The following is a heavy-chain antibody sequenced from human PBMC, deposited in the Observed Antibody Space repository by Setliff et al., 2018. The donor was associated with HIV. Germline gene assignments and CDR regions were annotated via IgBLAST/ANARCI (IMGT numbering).Heavy chain of an antibody. J-gene: IGHJ4*02. CDR3: ARVGYDVWGSYRLYYFDI. Sequence: GGSLRLSCAASGFTVRDTHMTWVRQAPGKGLEWVSSITWNGDTTGYADSVKGRFTISRDNAKNSLYLQMKSLTAEDTALYYCARVGYDVWGSYRLYYFDIWGQGTLVTVSS. V-gene: IGHV3-20*04. CDR2: ITWNGDTT. D-gene: IGHD3-16*02. CDR1: GFTVRDTH.